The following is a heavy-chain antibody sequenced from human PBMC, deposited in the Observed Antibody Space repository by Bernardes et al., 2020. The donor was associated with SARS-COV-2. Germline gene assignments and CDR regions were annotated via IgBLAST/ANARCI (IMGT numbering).Heavy chain of an antibody. J-gene: IGHJ4*02. D-gene: IGHD1-1*01. Sequence: GYLRLSCAASGFSFSRYGMSWVRQAPGKGLEWVSATVSSGGSTYYADSVKGRFTISRDNSKSTLYLQMNSLRADDAAGYYCAKGDDDNWRGWFDCWGQGTLVTVSS. V-gene: IGHV3-23*01. CDR2: TVSSGGST. CDR3: AKGDDDNWRGWFDC. CDR1: GFSFSRYG.